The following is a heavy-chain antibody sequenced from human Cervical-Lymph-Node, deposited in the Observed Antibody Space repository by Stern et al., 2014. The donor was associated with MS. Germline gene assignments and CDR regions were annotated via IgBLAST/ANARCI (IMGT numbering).Heavy chain of an antibody. CDR1: GFSLSTSGMC. V-gene: IGHV2-70*01. CDR3: ARIRGVAGYYYYGMDV. D-gene: IGHD6-19*01. CDR2: IDWDDDK. Sequence: ESGPALVKPTQTLTLTCTFSGFSLSTSGMCVSWIRQPPGKALEWLALIDWDDDKTYSTSLKTRLTISKDTSKNQVVLTMTNRDPVDTATYYCARIRGVAGYYYYGMDVWGQGTTVTVSS. J-gene: IGHJ6*02.